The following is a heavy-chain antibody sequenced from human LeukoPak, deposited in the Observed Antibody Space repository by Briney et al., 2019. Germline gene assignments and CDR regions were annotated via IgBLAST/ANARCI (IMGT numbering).Heavy chain of an antibody. CDR1: GGTFSSYA. CDR2: IIPIFGTA. Sequence: SVKVSCKASGGTFSSYAISWVRQAPGQGLEWMGGIIPIFGTANYAQKFQGRVTTTADESTSTAYMELSSLRSEDTAVYYCARVSYYGSGSYNFDYWGQGTLVTVSS. J-gene: IGHJ4*02. V-gene: IGHV1-69*13. D-gene: IGHD3-10*01. CDR3: ARVSYYGSGSYNFDY.